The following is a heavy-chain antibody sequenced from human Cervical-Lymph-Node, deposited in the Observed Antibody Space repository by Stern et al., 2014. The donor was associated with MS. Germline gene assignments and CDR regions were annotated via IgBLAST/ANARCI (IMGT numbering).Heavy chain of an antibody. J-gene: IGHJ4*02. CDR2: IYWHDEK. Sequence: QITLKESGPSLVKPTETLTLICDFSGFSLTTTGLGVGWIRQTPGQAPEWLALIYWHDEKRYRPSLESRLTVTKDTSKNQVVLSLTNVDHDDAATYYCAHKSFFEWFRYGGPGVPVTVSS. D-gene: IGHD3-3*01. CDR1: GFSLTTTGLG. CDR3: AHKSFFEWFRY. V-gene: IGHV2-5*01.